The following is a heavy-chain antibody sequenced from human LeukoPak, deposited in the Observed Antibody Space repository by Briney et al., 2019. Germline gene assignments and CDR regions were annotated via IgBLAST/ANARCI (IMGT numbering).Heavy chain of an antibody. D-gene: IGHD1-26*01. CDR2: ISSSGTTI. CDR3: AKDGGTHFDH. Sequence: GGSLRLSCAASGFTFRTSGMNWVRQAPGKGLEWVSYISSSGTTISYAQSVKGRFTITRDNAQNSLTLHMNTLRADETAVYYCAKDGGTHFDHWGQGTLVTVSS. V-gene: IGHV3-48*01. CDR1: GFTFRTSG. J-gene: IGHJ4*02.